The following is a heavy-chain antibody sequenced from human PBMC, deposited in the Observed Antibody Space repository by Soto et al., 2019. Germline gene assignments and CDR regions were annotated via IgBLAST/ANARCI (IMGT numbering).Heavy chain of an antibody. CDR2: ISGSGGST. D-gene: IGHD2-2*01. V-gene: IGHV3-23*01. CDR3: AKDLPEYCSSTSCYEGGYYFDY. J-gene: IGHJ4*02. Sequence: GGSLRLSCAASGFTFSSYAMSWVRQAPGKGLEWVSAISGSGGSTYYADSVKGRFTISRDDSKNTLYLQMNSLRAEDTAVYYCAKDLPEYCSSTSCYEGGYYFDYWGQGTLVTVSS. CDR1: GFTFSSYA.